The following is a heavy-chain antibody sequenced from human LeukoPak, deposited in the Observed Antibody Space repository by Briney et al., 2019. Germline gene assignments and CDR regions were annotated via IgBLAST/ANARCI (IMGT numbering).Heavy chain of an antibody. Sequence: GGSLRLSCAASGFTFSSYWMHWVRQAPAKGLVWVSRINSDGSSTSYADSVKGRFTISRDNAKNTLYLQMNSLRAEDTAVYYCARPGGYGYWYFDLWGRGTLVTVSS. CDR3: ARPGGYGYWYFDL. V-gene: IGHV3-74*01. D-gene: IGHD5-12*01. CDR2: INSDGSST. CDR1: GFTFSSYW. J-gene: IGHJ2*01.